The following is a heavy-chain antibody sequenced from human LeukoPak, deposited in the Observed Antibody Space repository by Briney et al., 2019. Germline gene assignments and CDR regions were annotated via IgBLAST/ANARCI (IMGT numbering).Heavy chain of an antibody. Sequence: SETLSLTCAVYGGSFSGYYWSWIRQPPGKGLEWIGEINHSGSTNYNPSLKSRVTISVDTSKNQFSLKLSSVTAADTAVYYCARPPLVPAAGDEDIWGQGTMVTVSS. J-gene: IGHJ3*02. V-gene: IGHV4-34*01. D-gene: IGHD2-2*01. CDR3: ARPPLVPAAGDEDI. CDR1: GGSFSGYY. CDR2: INHSGST.